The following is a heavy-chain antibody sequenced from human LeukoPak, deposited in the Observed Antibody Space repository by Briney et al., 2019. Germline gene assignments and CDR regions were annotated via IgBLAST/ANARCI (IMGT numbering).Heavy chain of an antibody. D-gene: IGHD3-22*01. CDR2: ISWDGSGT. CDR1: GFTFSSYA. Sequence: GGSLRLSCAASGFTFSSYAMHWVRQAPGKGLEWVSLISWDGSGTYYADSVQSRFSISRDNSKNFLYLQMNILTTEDTALYYCVKDNGGYYDNSGYYFDYWGQGTLVTVSS. V-gene: IGHV3-43D*03. CDR3: VKDNGGYYDNSGYYFDY. J-gene: IGHJ4*02.